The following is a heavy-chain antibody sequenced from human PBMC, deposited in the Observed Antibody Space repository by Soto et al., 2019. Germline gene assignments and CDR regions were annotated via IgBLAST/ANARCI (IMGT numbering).Heavy chain of an antibody. V-gene: IGHV3-7*01. D-gene: IGHD6-13*01. Sequence: GGSLRLSCAASGVTFSSYGRHWVRQAPGKGLEWVANINQDVCVKYSVDSVKGRFTISRDNAKNSLYLQMNSLRAEDTAVYYCAKVSYQSWSIDYWGQGTLVTVSS. CDR2: INQDVCVK. CDR1: GVTFSSYG. J-gene: IGHJ4*02. CDR3: AKVSYQSWSIDY.